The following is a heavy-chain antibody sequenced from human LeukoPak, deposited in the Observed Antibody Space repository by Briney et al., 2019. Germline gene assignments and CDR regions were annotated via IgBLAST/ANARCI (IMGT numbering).Heavy chain of an antibody. CDR3: ARTRVREMATIPLGYYGMDV. D-gene: IGHD5-24*01. CDR2: IYYSGST. V-gene: IGHV4-30-4*08. Sequence: PSETLSLTCTVSGGSISSGDYYWSWIRQPPGKGLEWIGYIYYSGSTYYNPSLKSRVTISVDTSKNQFSLKLSSVTAADTAVYYCARTRVREMATIPLGYYGMDVWGQGTTVTVSS. J-gene: IGHJ6*02. CDR1: GGSISSGDYY.